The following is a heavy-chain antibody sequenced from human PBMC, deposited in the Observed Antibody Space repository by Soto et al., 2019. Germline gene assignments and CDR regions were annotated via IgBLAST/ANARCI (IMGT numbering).Heavy chain of an antibody. CDR3: AKRGSSSWYGY. CDR1: GGSISSSSYS. Sequence: QLQLQESGPGLVKPSETLSLTCTVSGGSISSSSYSWGWIRQPPGKGLEWIGSIYYSGSTYYNPSLKSPLPISVDTTKNQFSMKLSSVTAADTAVYYCAKRGSSSWYGYWGQGTLVTVSS. V-gene: IGHV4-39*01. CDR2: IYYSGST. D-gene: IGHD6-13*01. J-gene: IGHJ4*02.